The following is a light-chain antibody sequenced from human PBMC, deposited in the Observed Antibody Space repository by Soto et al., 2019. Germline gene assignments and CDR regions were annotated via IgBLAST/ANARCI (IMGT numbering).Light chain of an antibody. V-gene: IGKV3-15*01. CDR1: QSVSSS. J-gene: IGKJ2*01. Sequence: EIVMTQSPATLSVSPGERATLSCRASQSVSSSLAWYQQKPGQAPRLLIYGASPRATGIPARFSGRGSGTEFTLPISSLQSEDGAVYYCQQCNDWPHTFGQGTKLEIK. CDR3: QQCNDWPHT. CDR2: GAS.